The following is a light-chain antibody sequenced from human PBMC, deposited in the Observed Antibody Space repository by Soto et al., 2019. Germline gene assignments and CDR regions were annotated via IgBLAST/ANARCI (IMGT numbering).Light chain of an antibody. CDR3: SSFVGHYTYV. Sequence: QSALTQPRSVSGSPGQSVTISCTGTSSDVGAYDYVSWYQHHPGKAPKVIIYDVSKRPSGVPDRFSGSKSGNTASLTISGLQAEDEADYYCSSFVGHYTYVFGTGTKLTVL. J-gene: IGLJ1*01. V-gene: IGLV2-11*01. CDR2: DVS. CDR1: SSDVGAYDY.